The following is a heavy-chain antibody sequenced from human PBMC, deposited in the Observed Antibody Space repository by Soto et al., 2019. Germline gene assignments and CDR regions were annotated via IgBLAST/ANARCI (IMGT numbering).Heavy chain of an antibody. V-gene: IGHV4-39*01. CDR2: VYYSGTT. J-gene: IGHJ5*02. CDR3: ARRADIKSPFLWFDP. Sequence: PSETLSLTCAVSRGSIRSRSYYWGWIRQPPGKGLEWIGSVYYSGTTYYHPSLKSRVTISVDTSKNQLSLKLSSVTAADTAVYYCARRADIKSPFLWFDPWGQGILVTVSS. CDR1: RGSIRSRSYY. D-gene: IGHD2-15*01.